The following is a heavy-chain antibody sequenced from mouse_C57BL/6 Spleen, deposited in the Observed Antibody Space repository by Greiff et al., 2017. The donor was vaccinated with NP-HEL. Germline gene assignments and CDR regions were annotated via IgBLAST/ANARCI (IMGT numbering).Heavy chain of an antibody. J-gene: IGHJ3*01. CDR1: GFSLTSYG. CDR3: ARNNDYGSSPPWFAY. D-gene: IGHD1-1*01. CDR2: IWSGGST. Sequence: QVQLQQSGPGLVQPSQSLSITCTVSGFSLTSYGVHWVRQSPGKGLEWLGVIWSGGSTDYNAAFISRLSISKDNSKSQVFFKMNSLQADDTAIYYCARNNDYGSSPPWFAYWGQGTLVTVSA. V-gene: IGHV2-2*01.